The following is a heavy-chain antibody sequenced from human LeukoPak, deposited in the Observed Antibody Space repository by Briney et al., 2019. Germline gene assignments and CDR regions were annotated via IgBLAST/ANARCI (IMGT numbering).Heavy chain of an antibody. V-gene: IGHV3-74*01. Sequence: GGSLRLSCAVSGFPFRDYWMLWVRQAPGKGLLWVSRINTDGHRTDYADSVKGRFAIYRDNDKNTLYLQMHSLRVEDTAVYYFARDMWLTDYWGQGTLVTVSS. CDR2: INTDGHRT. D-gene: IGHD6-19*01. CDR1: GFPFRDYW. CDR3: ARDMWLTDY. J-gene: IGHJ4*02.